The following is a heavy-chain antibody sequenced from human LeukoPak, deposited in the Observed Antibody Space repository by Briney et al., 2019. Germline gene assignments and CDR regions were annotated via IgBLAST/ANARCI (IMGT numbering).Heavy chain of an antibody. V-gene: IGHV4-31*03. Sequence: PSQTLSLTCTVSGGSISSGGYYWSWIRQHPGKGLEWIGYIYYSGSTYYNPSLKSRVTISVGTSKNQFSLKLSSVTAADTAVYYCARGLRGIQLWSYWGQGTLVTVSS. J-gene: IGHJ4*02. D-gene: IGHD5-18*01. CDR2: IYYSGST. CDR3: ARGLRGIQLWSY. CDR1: GGSISSGGYY.